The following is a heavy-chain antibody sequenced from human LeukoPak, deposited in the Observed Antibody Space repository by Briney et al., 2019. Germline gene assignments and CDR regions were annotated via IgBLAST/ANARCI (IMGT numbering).Heavy chain of an antibody. V-gene: IGHV3-48*02. J-gene: IGHJ4*02. Sequence: GSLRLSCVASGLTVSSYSMNWVRQAPGKGLEWVSYISRSSSTIYYADSVKGRFTISRDNAKNSLDLQMNSLRDEDTAVYYCARARASGRSGFDYWGQGTLVTVSS. D-gene: IGHD2-15*01. CDR1: GLTVSSYS. CDR2: ISRSSSTI. CDR3: ARARASGRSGFDY.